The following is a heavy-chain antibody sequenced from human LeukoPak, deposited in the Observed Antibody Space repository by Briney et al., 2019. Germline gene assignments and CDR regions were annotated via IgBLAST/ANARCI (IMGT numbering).Heavy chain of an antibody. J-gene: IGHJ4*02. CDR1: GFTFSSYS. Sequence: GGSLRLSXAASGFTFSSYSMNWVRQAPGKGVEWVSYISSSSSTIYYADSVKGRFTISRDNAKNSLYLQMNSLRAEDTDVYYCARGDDYYDSSGQNRDYWGQGTLVTVSS. CDR2: ISSSSSTI. D-gene: IGHD3-22*01. V-gene: IGHV3-48*01. CDR3: ARGDDYYDSSGQNRDY.